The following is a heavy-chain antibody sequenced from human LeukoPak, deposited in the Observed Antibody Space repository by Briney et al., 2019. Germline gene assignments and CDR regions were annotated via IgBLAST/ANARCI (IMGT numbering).Heavy chain of an antibody. CDR1: GGTFSSYA. CDR3: AKVGVTIFGVVNSWFDP. Sequence: ASVKVSCKASGGTFSSYAISWVRQAPGRGLEWMGGIFPIFGTANYAQKFQGRVTITTDESTSTAYMELSSLRSEDTAVYYCAKVGVTIFGVVNSWFDPWGQGTLVTVSS. D-gene: IGHD3-3*01. CDR2: IFPIFGTA. J-gene: IGHJ5*02. V-gene: IGHV1-69*05.